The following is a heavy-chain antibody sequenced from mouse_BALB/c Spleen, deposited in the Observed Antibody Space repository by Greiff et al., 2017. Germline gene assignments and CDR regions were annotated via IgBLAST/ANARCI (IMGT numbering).Heavy chain of an antibody. Sequence: EVKVEESGPGLVKPSQSLSLTCSVTGYSITSGYYWNWIRQFPGNKLEWMGYISYDGSNNYNPSLKNRISITRDTSKNQFFLKLNSVTTEDTATYYCARAYDYGAWFAYWGQGTLVTVSA. V-gene: IGHV3-6*02. CDR2: ISYDGSN. CDR1: GYSITSGYY. CDR3: ARAYDYGAWFAY. J-gene: IGHJ3*01. D-gene: IGHD2-4*01.